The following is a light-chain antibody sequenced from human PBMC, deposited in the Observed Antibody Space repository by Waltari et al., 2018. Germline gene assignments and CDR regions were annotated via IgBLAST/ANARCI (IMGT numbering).Light chain of an antibody. Sequence: DIQMTQSPSSLPASVGDRVTIACRASQTIGNYLNWYQQKPGKAPGLLIYGASSLQSGVPSGFSGSGSGTYFTLTITNLQPDDFATYFCQQTHSPPYTFGQGTKLEIK. CDR2: GAS. CDR3: QQTHSPPYT. J-gene: IGKJ2*01. CDR1: QTIGNY. V-gene: IGKV1-39*01.